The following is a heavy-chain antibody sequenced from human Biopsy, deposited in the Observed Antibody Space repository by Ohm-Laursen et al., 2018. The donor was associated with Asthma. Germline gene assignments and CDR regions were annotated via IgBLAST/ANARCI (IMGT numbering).Heavy chain of an antibody. J-gene: IGHJ4*02. D-gene: IGHD6-13*01. Sequence: GSLRLSCAASGFTFRDYYMTWIRQAPGKGLEWVAYTSSRGSNIFYADSVKGRFTISRDNAKKSLFLEMNSLTVEDTAVYFCARGYSTSWYFGYWGQGTLVTVSS. CDR3: ARGYSTSWYFGY. CDR1: GFTFRDYY. CDR2: TSSRGSNI. V-gene: IGHV3-11*01.